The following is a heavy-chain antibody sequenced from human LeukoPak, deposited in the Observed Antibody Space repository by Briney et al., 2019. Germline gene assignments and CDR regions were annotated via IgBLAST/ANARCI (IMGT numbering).Heavy chain of an antibody. J-gene: IGHJ3*01. CDR2: INPNSGGT. Sequence: ASVTVSCKASGYTFTGYYMHWVRQAPGQGLEWMGRINPNSGGTNYAQKFQGRVTMTRDTSISTAYMELSRLRSDDTAVYYCARDLGGGITMIVVDWGQGTMVTVSS. V-gene: IGHV1-2*06. D-gene: IGHD3-22*01. CDR3: ARDLGGGITMIVVD. CDR1: GYTFTGYY.